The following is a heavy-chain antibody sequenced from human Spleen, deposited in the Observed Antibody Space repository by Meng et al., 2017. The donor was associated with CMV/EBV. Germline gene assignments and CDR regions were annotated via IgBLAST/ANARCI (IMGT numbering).Heavy chain of an antibody. CDR3: ARDVAIRIFGVHPIPGYYFNLDV. D-gene: IGHD3-3*01. CDR2: ISSGSGYI. Sequence: GGSLRLSCAASGFTFSSHSVNWVRRAPGKGLEWISSISSGSGYIYYADSLKGRFTISRDNAKNSLYLQMNSLRAEDTAVYYCARDVAIRIFGVHPIPGYYFNLDVWGQGTTVTVSS. CDR1: GFTFSSHS. J-gene: IGHJ6*01. V-gene: IGHV3-21*01.